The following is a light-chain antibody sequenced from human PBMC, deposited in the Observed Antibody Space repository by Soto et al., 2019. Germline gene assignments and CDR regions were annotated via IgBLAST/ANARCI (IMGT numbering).Light chain of an antibody. CDR3: QQYNTYSWT. J-gene: IGKJ1*01. V-gene: IGKV1-5*01. CDR1: QSVSNS. Sequence: DIQMTQSPSTLSASVGDRVTITCRASQSVSNSLAWYQQKPGKAPKLLIYDASSLQSGVPSRFSGSGSGTEFALTISSLQPDDFATYYCQQYNTYSWTFGPGTKVDIK. CDR2: DAS.